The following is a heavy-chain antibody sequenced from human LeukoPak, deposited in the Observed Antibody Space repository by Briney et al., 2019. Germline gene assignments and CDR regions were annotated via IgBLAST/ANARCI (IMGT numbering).Heavy chain of an antibody. Sequence: ASVKVSCTGSGYTFTDYYIHWVRPAPGQGLEWMGWINPDSGSTNYVRNFQGRVTMTRDPSINTAYMELKTLRSDDTALYFCARDHRHTSDYQDFDYWGQGTLVTVSS. V-gene: IGHV1-2*02. J-gene: IGHJ4*02. CDR2: INPDSGST. D-gene: IGHD5-12*01. CDR3: ARDHRHTSDYQDFDY. CDR1: GYTFTDYY.